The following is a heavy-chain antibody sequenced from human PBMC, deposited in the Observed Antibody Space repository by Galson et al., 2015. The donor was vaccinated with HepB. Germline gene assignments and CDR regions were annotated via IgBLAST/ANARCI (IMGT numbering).Heavy chain of an antibody. CDR1: GFTFSGSA. CDR2: IRSKANSYAT. D-gene: IGHD6-13*01. Sequence: SLRLSCAASGFTFSGSAMHWVRQASGKGLEWVGRIRSKANSYATAYAASVKGRFTISRDDSKNTAYLQMNSLKTEDTAVYYCIPYSSSWNASGYWGQGTLVTVSS. V-gene: IGHV3-73*01. CDR3: IPYSSSWNASGY. J-gene: IGHJ4*02.